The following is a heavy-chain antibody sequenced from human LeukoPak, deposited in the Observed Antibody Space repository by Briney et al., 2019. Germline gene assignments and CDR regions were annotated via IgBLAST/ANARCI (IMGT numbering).Heavy chain of an antibody. V-gene: IGHV3-23*01. Sequence: GGSLRLSCEASGFTFRNYAVAWVRQAPGKGLEWVSSITGSGGTKYYADSVRGRFTISRDNSMNTLSLQMSSLRAEDTAVYYCAKARTPYNSGFDYWGQGTLSPSPQ. CDR2: ITGSGGTK. D-gene: IGHD6-19*01. J-gene: IGHJ4*02. CDR3: AKARTPYNSGFDY. CDR1: GFTFRNYA.